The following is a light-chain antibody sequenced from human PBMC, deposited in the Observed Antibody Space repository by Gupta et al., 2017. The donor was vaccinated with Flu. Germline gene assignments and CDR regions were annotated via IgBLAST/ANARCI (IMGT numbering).Light chain of an antibody. V-gene: IGLV2-14*01. CDR3: SSYTISSTLV. CDR2: DFA. J-gene: IGLJ3*02. CDR1: SSDIGGYNY. Sequence: QSALPQPASVSASPGQSITISCTGTSSDIGGYNYDSWYQQYPVTAPKVMIYDFANRPPGVSNRFSGSKSGTTASLTISGLQAEDEADYCCSSYTISSTLVFGGGTTLTVL.